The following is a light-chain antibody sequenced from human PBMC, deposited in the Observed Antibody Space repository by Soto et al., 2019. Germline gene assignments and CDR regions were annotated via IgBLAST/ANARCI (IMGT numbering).Light chain of an antibody. CDR2: AAS. CDR1: QGVSSDY. V-gene: IGKV3-20*01. Sequence: EIVLTQSPGTLSLSPGERATFSCRASQGVSSDYLGWYQQRPGQAPRLLIYAASSRAPGIPDRFSGSGSGTDFTLTISRLEPEDSAVYYCHQYGNSPPWTFGQVTKVEIK. CDR3: HQYGNSPPWT. J-gene: IGKJ1*01.